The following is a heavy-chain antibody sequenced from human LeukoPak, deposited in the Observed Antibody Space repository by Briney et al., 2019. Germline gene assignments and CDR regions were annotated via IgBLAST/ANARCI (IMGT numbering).Heavy chain of an antibody. D-gene: IGHD4-17*01. V-gene: IGHV3-53*05. CDR1: GFTVSSNY. CDR3: AKEGDYYYFDY. CDR2: IYSGGTT. Sequence: GGSLRLSCAASGFTVSSNYMSWVRQAPGKGLEWVSVIYSGGTTYYADSVKGRFTISRDNSKNTLYLQMNSLRAEDTAVYYCAKEGDYYYFDYWGQGTLVTVSS. J-gene: IGHJ4*02.